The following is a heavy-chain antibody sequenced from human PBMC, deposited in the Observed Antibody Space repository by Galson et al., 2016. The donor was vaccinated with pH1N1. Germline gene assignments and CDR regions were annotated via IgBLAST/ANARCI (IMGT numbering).Heavy chain of an antibody. Sequence: QSGAEVKKPGESLKISCKGSGYSFTSYWIGWVHQMPGKGLEWMGIIYPGDSDTRYSPSFQGQVTISADKSTSTAYLQWSSRKASDTAIYYCTRYAVTYYYDGSGYPDLYFDPCGRGTLVTVSS. CDR3: TRYAVTYYYDGSGYPDLYFDP. D-gene: IGHD3-22*01. J-gene: IGHJ2*01. CDR1: GYSFTSYW. CDR2: IYPGDSDT. V-gene: IGHV5-51*03.